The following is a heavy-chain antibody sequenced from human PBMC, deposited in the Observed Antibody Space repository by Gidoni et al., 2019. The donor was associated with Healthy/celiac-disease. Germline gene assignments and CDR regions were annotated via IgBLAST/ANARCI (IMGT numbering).Heavy chain of an antibody. Sequence: SWNSGSIGYADSVKGRFTISRDNAKNSLYLQMNSLRAEDTALYYCAKDPRAIFGVVTGRADYWGQGTLVTVSS. J-gene: IGHJ4*02. CDR3: AKDPRAIFGVVTGRADY. D-gene: IGHD3-3*01. V-gene: IGHV3-9*01. CDR2: SWNSGSI.